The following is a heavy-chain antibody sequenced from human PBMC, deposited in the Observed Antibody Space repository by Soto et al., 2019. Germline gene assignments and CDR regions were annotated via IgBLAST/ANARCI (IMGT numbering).Heavy chain of an antibody. V-gene: IGHV4-4*02. CDR2: ISHNVNT. CDR3: ARSRGVPYWTPTEPTKFDY. CDR1: GGSISSSTW. D-gene: IGHD1-1*01. J-gene: IGHJ4*02. Sequence: SETLSLTCTVSGGSISSSTWWSWVRQSPGKGLEWIGEISHNVNTKYNPSLESRVAISVDTSKNQFSLKLSSVTAADTAVYYCARSRGVPYWTPTEPTKFDYWGQGTLVTVSS.